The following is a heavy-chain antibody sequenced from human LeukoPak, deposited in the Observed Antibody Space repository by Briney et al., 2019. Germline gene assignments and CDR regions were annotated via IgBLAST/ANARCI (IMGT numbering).Heavy chain of an antibody. CDR3: AKSYSGNYNDAFGI. Sequence: GGSLRLSCTASGFTLSNSGMSWVRQAPGKGLEWVSGIPGSGGNTYYADSVRGQFTISRDNSKNTLYLQMNSLRAEDTAVYYCAKSYSGNYNDAFGIWGQGTMVTVSS. CDR1: GFTLSNSG. D-gene: IGHD1-26*01. J-gene: IGHJ3*02. CDR2: IPGSGGNT. V-gene: IGHV3-23*01.